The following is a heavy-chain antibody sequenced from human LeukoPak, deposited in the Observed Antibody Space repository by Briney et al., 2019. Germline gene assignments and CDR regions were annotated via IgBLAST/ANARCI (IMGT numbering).Heavy chain of an antibody. D-gene: IGHD3-3*01. V-gene: IGHV4-38-2*02. CDR1: GYSISSGYY. J-gene: IGHJ4*02. CDR2: IYHSGST. Sequence: SETLSLTCTVSGYSISSGYYWGWIRQPPGKGLEWIGSIYHSGSTYYNPSLKSRVTISVDTSKNQFSLKLSSVTAADTAVYYCARVVRSGSYFDYWGQGTLVTVSS. CDR3: ARVVRSGSYFDY.